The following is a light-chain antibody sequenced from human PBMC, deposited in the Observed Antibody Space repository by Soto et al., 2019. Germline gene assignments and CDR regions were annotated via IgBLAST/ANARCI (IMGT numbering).Light chain of an antibody. CDR1: QSVSSN. J-gene: IGKJ1*01. Sequence: EIVMTQSPATLSVSPGERATLSCRASQSVSSNLAWYQQKPGQAPRLRIYGASTRANGIPARFSGSGSGTEFTLTISSLQSEDFAVYYCQHYNSWPRTFGQGTKVEIK. V-gene: IGKV3-15*01. CDR2: GAS. CDR3: QHYNSWPRT.